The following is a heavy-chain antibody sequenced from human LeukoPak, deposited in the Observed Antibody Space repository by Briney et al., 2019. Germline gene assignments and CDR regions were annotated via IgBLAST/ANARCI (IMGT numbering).Heavy chain of an antibody. CDR2: ISGSGGST. Sequence: GGSLRLSCEASAFTFSSYAMSWVRQAPGKGQEWVSGISGSGGSTYYADSVKGRFTISRDNSKNTLYLQMNSLRAEDTAVYYCAKAQLRFLEWLLYFNYWGLGTLVTVSS. V-gene: IGHV3-23*01. CDR3: AKAQLRFLEWLLYFNY. J-gene: IGHJ4*02. CDR1: AFTFSSYA. D-gene: IGHD3-3*01.